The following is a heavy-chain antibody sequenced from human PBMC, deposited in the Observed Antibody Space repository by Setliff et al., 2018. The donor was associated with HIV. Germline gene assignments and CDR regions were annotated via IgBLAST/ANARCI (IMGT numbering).Heavy chain of an antibody. D-gene: IGHD1-7*01. J-gene: IGHJ6*03. Sequence: SETLSLTCAVYGGSFSGYYWSWIRQPPGKGLEWIGEINHSGSTNYNPSLKSRVTISVDTSKNRFSLKLSSVTAADTAVYYCARDRYTWNYGKNYMDVWGKGTTVTVSS. CDR1: GGSFSGYY. CDR3: ARDRYTWNYGKNYMDV. V-gene: IGHV4-34*01. CDR2: INHSGST.